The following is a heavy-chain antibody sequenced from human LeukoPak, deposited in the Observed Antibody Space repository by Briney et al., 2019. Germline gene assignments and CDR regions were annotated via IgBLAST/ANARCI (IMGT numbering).Heavy chain of an antibody. CDR1: GYTFTSYD. CDR2: INLNSGST. V-gene: IGHV1-8*01. CDR3: ARVTGSIDY. D-gene: IGHD1-26*01. J-gene: IGHJ4*02. Sequence: ASVKVSCKASGYTFTSYDINWVRQATGQGLEWMGWINLNSGSTGYAQNFQGRLTVTRDTSINTAYMELSTLRSEDTAIYYCARVTGSIDYWGQGTLVTVSS.